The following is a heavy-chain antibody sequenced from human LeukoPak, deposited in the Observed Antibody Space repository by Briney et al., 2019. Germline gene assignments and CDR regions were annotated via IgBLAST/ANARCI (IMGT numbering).Heavy chain of an antibody. CDR3: ARVGFERPRSSITVVRGVIRPNAFDL. D-gene: IGHD3-10*01. CDR1: GYIFTVYY. J-gene: IGHJ3*01. V-gene: IGHV1-2*02. CDR2: INPNSGDT. Sequence: GASVKVSCKASGYIFTVYYMHWVRQAPGQGLEWMGRINPNSGDTKYAQNFQGRVTMTRDTSIDTAYMELSRLRSDDTAVYYCARVGFERPRSSITVVRGVIRPNAFDLWGQGTMVTVPS.